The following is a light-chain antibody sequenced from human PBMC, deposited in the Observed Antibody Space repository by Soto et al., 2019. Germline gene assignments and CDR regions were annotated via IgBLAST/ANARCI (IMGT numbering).Light chain of an antibody. J-gene: IGKJ1*01. CDR2: GTS. CDR3: QQYGSSPRT. V-gene: IGKV3-20*01. Sequence: EIVLPQSPGTLSLSPGERATLSCRASQNVGSRYLAWYQQKPGQAPRLPIYGTSNRATGIPDWFSGSGSGTDFSLTISSLEPGDLAVYYCQQYGSSPRTFGQGTKVEIK. CDR1: QNVGSRY.